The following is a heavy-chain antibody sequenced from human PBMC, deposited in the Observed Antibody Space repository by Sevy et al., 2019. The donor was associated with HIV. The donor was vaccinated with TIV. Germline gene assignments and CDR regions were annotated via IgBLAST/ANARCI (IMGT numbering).Heavy chain of an antibody. Sequence: ASVKVSCKPSGDTFTNDYMHWVRQAPGQGLEWMGIIDPSAGNASYAEKFQGRVTMAWDTSTGKLYMDLGSLRSEDTAVYYCVRADPAQHFDSWGQGTLVTVSS. J-gene: IGHJ4*02. V-gene: IGHV1-46*01. CDR3: VRADPAQHFDS. CDR2: IDPSAGNA. CDR1: GDTFTNDY.